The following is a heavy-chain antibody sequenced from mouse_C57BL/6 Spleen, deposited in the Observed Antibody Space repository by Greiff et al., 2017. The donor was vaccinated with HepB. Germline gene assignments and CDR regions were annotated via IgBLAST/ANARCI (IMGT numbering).Heavy chain of an antibody. J-gene: IGHJ2*01. Sequence: QVQLQQSGAELVKPGASVKISCKASGYAFSSYWMNWVKQRPGKGLEWIGQIYPGDGDTNYNGKFKGKATLTADKSSHTAYMQLSSLTSEDSAVYFCARSLLYYYGSSPDYWGQGTTLTVSS. CDR2: IYPGDGDT. V-gene: IGHV1-80*01. CDR1: GYAFSSYW. D-gene: IGHD1-1*01. CDR3: ARSLLYYYGSSPDY.